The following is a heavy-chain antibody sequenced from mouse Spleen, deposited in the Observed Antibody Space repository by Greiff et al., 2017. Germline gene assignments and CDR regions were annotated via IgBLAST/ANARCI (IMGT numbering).Heavy chain of an antibody. CDR3: ARHVIYYFDY. CDR2: ISSGGGNT. J-gene: IGHJ2*01. V-gene: IGHV5-9-3*01. Sequence: EVQVVESGGGLVKLGGSLKLSCAASGFTFSSYAMSWVRQTPEKRLEWVATISSGGGNTYYPDSVKGRFTISRDNAKNTLYLQMSSLKSEDTAMYYCARHVIYYFDYWGQGTTLTVSS. CDR1: GFTFSSYA. D-gene: IGHD2-4*01.